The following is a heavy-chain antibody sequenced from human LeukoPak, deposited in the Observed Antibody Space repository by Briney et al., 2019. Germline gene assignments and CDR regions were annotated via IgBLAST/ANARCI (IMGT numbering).Heavy chain of an antibody. CDR3: ARDGLGALGGNPNYYYYYMDV. D-gene: IGHD4-23*01. CDR2: INPNSGVS. V-gene: IGHV1-2*02. Sequence: ASVKVSCKASGYTFTGYYIHWVRQAPGQGLEWMGWINPNSGVSKYAQKFQGRVTMTRDTSISTANMELRRLRSDDTAVYYCARDGLGALGGNPNYYYYYMDVWGKGTTVTVSS. CDR1: GYTFTGYY. J-gene: IGHJ6*03.